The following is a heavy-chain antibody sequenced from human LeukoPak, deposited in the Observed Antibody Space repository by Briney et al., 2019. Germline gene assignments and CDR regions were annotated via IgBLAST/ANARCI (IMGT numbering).Heavy chain of an antibody. V-gene: IGHV4-59*08. CDR1: GGSISSYY. CDR3: ARQSYGGTILDY. J-gene: IGHJ4*02. CDR2: IYYSGST. D-gene: IGHD4-23*01. Sequence: SETLSLTCTVSGGSISSYYWSWIRQPPGKGLEWIGYIYYSGSTNYNPSLKSRVTISVDTSKNQFSLKLSSVTAADTAVYYRARQSYGGTILDYWGQGTLVTVSS.